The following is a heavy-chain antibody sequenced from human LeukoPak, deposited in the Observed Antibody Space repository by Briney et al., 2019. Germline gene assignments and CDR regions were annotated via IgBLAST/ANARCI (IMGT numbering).Heavy chain of an antibody. V-gene: IGHV3-23*01. J-gene: IGHJ4*02. CDR3: AKPWYSGPEDY. CDR1: GPTFSGYA. D-gene: IGHD6-13*01. CDR2: ISNSGDST. Sequence: GGSLRLSCAASGPTFSGYAMSWVRQAPGKGLEWVSAISNSGDSTYYADSVKGRFVISRDNSINTLYLQMNSLTAEDTALYYCAKPWYSGPEDYWGQGALVTVSS.